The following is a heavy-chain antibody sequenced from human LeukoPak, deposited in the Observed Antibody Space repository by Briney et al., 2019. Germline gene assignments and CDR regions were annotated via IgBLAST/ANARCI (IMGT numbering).Heavy chain of an antibody. V-gene: IGHV3-21*01. J-gene: IGHJ6*03. CDR1: GFSFSVYW. D-gene: IGHD1-26*01. CDR3: ARDPYSGSYGNYYYYFMDV. CDR2: ITSGSSYI. Sequence: GGSLRLSCAASGFSFSVYWMHWVRQAPGKGLEWVSSITSGSSYIYYADSVKGRFTISRDNAKNSLYLQMNSLRAEDTAVYYCARDPYSGSYGNYYYYFMDVWGKGTTVTISS.